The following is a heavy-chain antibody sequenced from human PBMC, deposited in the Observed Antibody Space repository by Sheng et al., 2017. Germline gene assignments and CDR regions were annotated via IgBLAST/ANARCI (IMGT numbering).Heavy chain of an antibody. CDR2: ISWNSGTI. CDR1: GLTFEDYA. CDR3: ANLRLHWGDEPFDV. J-gene: IGHJ3*01. Sequence: EVKLVESGGGLVQPGRSLRLSCVASGLTFEDYAMAWVRQSPGQGLEWVSGISWNSGTIGYADSVKGRFTISRDNAKNTLYLEMNSLRLEDTALYYCANLRLHWGDEPFDVWGQGTMVTVSS. V-gene: IGHV3-9*01. D-gene: IGHD4-4*01.